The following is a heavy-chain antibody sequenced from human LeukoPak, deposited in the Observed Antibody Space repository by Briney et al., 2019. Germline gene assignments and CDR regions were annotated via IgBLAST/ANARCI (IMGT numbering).Heavy chain of an antibody. CDR3: ARRNGDYVFDY. J-gene: IGHJ4*02. CDR1: GSGFTSSW. CDR2: INPGDSDT. V-gene: IGHV5-51*01. D-gene: IGHD4-17*01. Sequence: LGESLKISGQGSGSGFTSSWIAGVGLMPGKGREWLGVINPGDSDTRYSPSFQGQVTISADKSISTAYLQWSSLKASDTAMYFCARRNGDYVFDYWGQGTLVTVSS.